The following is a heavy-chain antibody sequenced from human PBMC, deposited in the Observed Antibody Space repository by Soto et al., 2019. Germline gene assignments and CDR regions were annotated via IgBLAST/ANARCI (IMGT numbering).Heavy chain of an antibody. CDR3: ASIGYCSSTSCSGMDV. V-gene: IGHV4-30-4*01. CDR1: GGSISSGDYY. D-gene: IGHD2-2*01. J-gene: IGHJ6*02. CDR2: IYYSGST. Sequence: PSETLSLTCTVSGGSISSGDYYWSWIRQPPGKGLEWIGYIYYSGSTYYNPSLKSRVTISVDTSKNQFSLKLSSVTAADTAVYYCASIGYCSSTSCSGMDVWGQGTTVTAP.